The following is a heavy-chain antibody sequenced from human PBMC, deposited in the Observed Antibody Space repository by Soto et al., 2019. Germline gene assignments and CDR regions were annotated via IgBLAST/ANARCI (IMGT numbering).Heavy chain of an antibody. CDR2: IIPIFGTA. Sequence: QVQLVQSGAEVKKPGSSVKVSCKASGGTFSSYAISWVRQAPGQGLVWMGGIIPIFGTANYAQKFQGRVTITADESTSTAYMELSSLRSEDTAVYYCARAPVGAKTNYYSYGMDVWGQGTTVTVSS. V-gene: IGHV1-69*01. CDR3: ARAPVGAKTNYYSYGMDV. D-gene: IGHD1-26*01. J-gene: IGHJ6*02. CDR1: GGTFSSYA.